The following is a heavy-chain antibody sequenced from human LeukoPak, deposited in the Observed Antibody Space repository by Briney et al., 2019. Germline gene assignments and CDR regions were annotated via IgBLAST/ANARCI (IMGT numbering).Heavy chain of an antibody. CDR1: GGSISSYY. J-gene: IGHJ4*02. Sequence: SETLSLTCTVSGGSISSYYWSWIRQPPGEGLEWIGYIYYSGSTNYNPSLKSRVTISVDTSKNQFSLKLSSVTAADTAVYYCARVWAYGDYEIDYWGQGTLVTVSS. D-gene: IGHD4-17*01. V-gene: IGHV4-59*01. CDR2: IYYSGST. CDR3: ARVWAYGDYEIDY.